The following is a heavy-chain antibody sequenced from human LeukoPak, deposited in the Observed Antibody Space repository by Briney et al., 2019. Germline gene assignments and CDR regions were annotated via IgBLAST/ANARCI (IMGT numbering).Heavy chain of an antibody. CDR1: GASISSSTYY. J-gene: IGHJ3*02. CDR2: IT. Sequence: SETLSLTCTVSGASISSSTYYWGWIRQPPGKGLEWIGSITYYNPSLKSRVTISVDTSKNQFSLKLSSVTAADTAVYYCARVSVLDAFDIWGQGTMVTVSS. CDR3: ARVSVLDAFDI. D-gene: IGHD2-15*01. V-gene: IGHV4-39*07.